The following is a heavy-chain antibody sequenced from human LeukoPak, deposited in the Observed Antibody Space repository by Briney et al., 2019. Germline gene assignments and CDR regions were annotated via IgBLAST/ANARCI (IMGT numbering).Heavy chain of an antibody. CDR3: AGHSSGWYYNWFDP. V-gene: IGHV3-66*04. D-gene: IGHD6-19*01. CDR1: GFIVSSNY. J-gene: IGHJ5*02. Sequence: GGSLRLSCAASGFIVSSNYMSWVRQAPGKGLEWVSVIYSGGRTYYAASVKGRFTISRDNSKNTLFLQMNSLSAEDTAVYYCAGHSSGWYYNWFDPWGQGTLVTVSS. CDR2: IYSGGRT.